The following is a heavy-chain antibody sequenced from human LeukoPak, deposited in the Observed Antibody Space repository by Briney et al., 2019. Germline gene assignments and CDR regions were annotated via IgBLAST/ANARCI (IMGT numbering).Heavy chain of an antibody. CDR1: GFSFSGYG. CDR2: IWYDGSKE. J-gene: IGHJ4*02. V-gene: IGHV3-33*06. Sequence: GRSLRLSCAASGFSFSGYGMHWVLQAPGKGLEWVAVIWYDGSKEYYADSVKGRFTISRDNSKNTLYLQMNSLRAEDTAVYYCAKDRDTAMEIDYWGQGTLGTVSS. D-gene: IGHD5-18*01. CDR3: AKDRDTAMEIDY.